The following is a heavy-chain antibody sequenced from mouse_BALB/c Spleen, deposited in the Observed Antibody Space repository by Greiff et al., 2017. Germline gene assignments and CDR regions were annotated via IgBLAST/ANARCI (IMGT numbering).Heavy chain of an antibody. Sequence: EVQLQQSGAELVKPGASVKLSCTASGFNIKDTYMHWVKQRPEQGLEWIGRIDPANGNTKYDPKFQGKATITADTSSNTAYLQLSSLTSEDTAVYYCARRAFITTVVATGRFAYWGQGTLVTVSA. CDR3: ARRAFITTVVATGRFAY. CDR1: GFNIKDTY. D-gene: IGHD1-1*01. CDR2: IDPANGNT. V-gene: IGHV14-3*02. J-gene: IGHJ3*01.